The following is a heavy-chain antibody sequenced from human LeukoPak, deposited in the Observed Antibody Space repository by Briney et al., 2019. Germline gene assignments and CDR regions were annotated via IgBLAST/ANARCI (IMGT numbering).Heavy chain of an antibody. CDR2: IYWNDDK. CDR1: GFSLSTSGVG. CDR3: AHTIRGYCSSTSCYTGNWFDP. V-gene: IGHV2-5*01. J-gene: IGHJ5*02. Sequence: QTLTLTCTFSGFSLSTSGVGVGWLRQPPGKGLEWLALIYWNDDKRYSPSLKSRLTTTKDTSKNQVVLTMTNMDPVDTATYYCAHTIRGYCSSTSCYTGNWFDPWGQGTLVTVSS. D-gene: IGHD2-2*02.